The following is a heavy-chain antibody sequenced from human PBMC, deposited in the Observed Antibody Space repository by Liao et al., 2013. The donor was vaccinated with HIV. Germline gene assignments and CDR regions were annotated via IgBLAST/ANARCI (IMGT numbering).Heavy chain of an antibody. Sequence: QVQLQESGPGLVKPSETLSLTCAVSGVSISRNHYSWGWIRQFPGKGLEWIGSLTYSGTTYYNPSLKSRVTISVDPGRNEFSLKLNSVTAADSAVYYCARPYYDFWSGYLDYMDVWGKGTTVTVSS. V-gene: IGHV4-39*07. CDR3: ARPYYDFWSGYLDYMDV. J-gene: IGHJ6*03. CDR2: LTYSGTT. CDR1: GVSISRNHYS. D-gene: IGHD3-3*01.